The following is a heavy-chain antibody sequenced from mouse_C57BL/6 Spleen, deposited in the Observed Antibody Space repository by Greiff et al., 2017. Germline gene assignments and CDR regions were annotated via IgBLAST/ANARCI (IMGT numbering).Heavy chain of an antibody. J-gene: IGHJ1*03. CDR2: INPNNGGT. V-gene: IGHV1-18*01. CDR3: ARAYYYGSSYRYFDV. D-gene: IGHD1-1*01. CDR1: GYTFTDYN. Sequence: VQLQQSGPELVKPGASVQIPCKASGYTFTDYNMDWVKQSHGKSLEWIGDINPNNGGTIYNQKFKGKATLTVDKSSSTAYMALRSLTSEDTAVYYCARAYYYGSSYRYFDVWGTGTTVTVSS.